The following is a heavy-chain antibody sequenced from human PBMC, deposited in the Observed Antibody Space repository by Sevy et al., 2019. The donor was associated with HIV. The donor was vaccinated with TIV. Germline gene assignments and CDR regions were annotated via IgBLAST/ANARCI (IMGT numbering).Heavy chain of an antibody. D-gene: IGHD3-22*01. CDR2: IYTSGST. V-gene: IGHV4-4*07. CDR1: GGSISSYY. J-gene: IGHJ3*02. CDR3: AREVFNYYDSTPDAFDI. Sequence: SETLSLTCTVSGGSISSYYWSWIRQPAGKGLEWIGRIYTSGSTNYNPSLKSRVTMSVDTSKNQYSLKLSSVTAADTAVYYCAREVFNYYDSTPDAFDIWGQGTMVTVSS.